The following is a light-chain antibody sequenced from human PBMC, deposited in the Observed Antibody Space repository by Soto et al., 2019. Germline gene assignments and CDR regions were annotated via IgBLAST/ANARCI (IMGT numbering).Light chain of an antibody. V-gene: IGKV3-15*01. CDR2: LTS. CDR1: QSVSGN. Sequence: EVVMTQSPATLSVSPGDRVTLSCRASQSVSGNLAWYQQKPGQTPRLLIYLTSTRATGIPARFSGSESGTEFTLTISSLQSEDFAVCYCQQYNNWPLTFGGGTKVEIK. J-gene: IGKJ4*01. CDR3: QQYNNWPLT.